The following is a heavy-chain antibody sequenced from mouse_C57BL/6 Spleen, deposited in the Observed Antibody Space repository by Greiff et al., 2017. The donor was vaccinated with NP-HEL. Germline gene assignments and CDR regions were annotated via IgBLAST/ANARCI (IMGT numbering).Heavy chain of an antibody. V-gene: IGHV1-69*01. CDR3: ARGYLHYYAMDD. CDR2: IDPSDSYT. CDR1: GYTFTSYW. J-gene: IGHJ4*01. D-gene: IGHD5-1-1*01. Sequence: QVQLQQPGAELVMPGASVKLSCKASGYTFTSYWMHWVKQRPGQGLEWIGEIDPSDSYTNYNQKFKGKSTLTVDKSSSTAYMQLSSLTSEDSAVYYCARGYLHYYAMDDWGQGTSVTVSS.